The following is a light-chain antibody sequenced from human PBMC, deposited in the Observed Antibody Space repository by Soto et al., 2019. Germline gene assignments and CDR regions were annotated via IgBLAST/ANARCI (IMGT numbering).Light chain of an antibody. CDR1: QSISTN. Sequence: EIVMTQSPATLSVSPGERPSLSCRASQSISTNLAWYQQKPGQAPRLLIYGASTRATGIPARFSGSGSGTEFTLTISSPQSEDFAVYYCQQYDKWPLTFGPGTKVDIE. CDR3: QQYDKWPLT. CDR2: GAS. J-gene: IGKJ3*01. V-gene: IGKV3-15*01.